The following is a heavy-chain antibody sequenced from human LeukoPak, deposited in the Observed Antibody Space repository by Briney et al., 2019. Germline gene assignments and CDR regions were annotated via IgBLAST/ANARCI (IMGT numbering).Heavy chain of an antibody. D-gene: IGHD5-18*01. CDR1: GFTFDDYG. J-gene: IGHJ4*02. CDR3: ARDKYVMDTAMVGPIFDY. CDR2: INWNGGST. Sequence: GGSLRLSCAASGFTFDDYGMSWVRQAPGKGLEWVSGINWNGGSTGYADSGKGRFTISRDNAKNSLYLQMNSLRAEDTALYYCARDKYVMDTAMVGPIFDYWGQGTLVTVSS. V-gene: IGHV3-20*04.